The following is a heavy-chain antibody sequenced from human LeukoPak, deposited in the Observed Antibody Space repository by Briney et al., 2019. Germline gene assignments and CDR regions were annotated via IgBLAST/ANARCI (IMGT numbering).Heavy chain of an antibody. V-gene: IGHV4-39*01. J-gene: IGHJ4*02. CDR2: IYYSGST. CDR3: ARLDSSSWYGY. Sequence: SETLSLTCTVSGGSISSSSYYWGWIRQPPGKGLEWIGSIYYSGSTYYNPSLKSRVTISVDTSKNQFSLKLSSVTAADTAVYYCARLDSSSWYGYWGQGTLVTVSS. CDR1: GGSISSSSYY. D-gene: IGHD6-13*01.